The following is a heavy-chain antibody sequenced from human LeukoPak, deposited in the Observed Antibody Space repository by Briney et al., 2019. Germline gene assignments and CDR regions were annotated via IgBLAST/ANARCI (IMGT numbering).Heavy chain of an antibody. D-gene: IGHD1-26*01. V-gene: IGHV3-23*01. J-gene: IGHJ4*02. CDR3: AKDKRKTYSGSCPTADY. CDR2: ISGSGGST. CDR1: GFTFSSYA. Sequence: GGSLRLSCAASGFTFSSYAMSWVRQAPGKGLEWVSAISGSGGSTYYADSVKGRFTISRDNSKNTLYLQMNSLRAEDTAVYYCAKDKRKTYSGSCPTADYWGQGTLVTVSS.